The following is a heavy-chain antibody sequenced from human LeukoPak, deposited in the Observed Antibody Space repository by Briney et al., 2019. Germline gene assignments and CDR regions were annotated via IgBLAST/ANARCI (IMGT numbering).Heavy chain of an antibody. V-gene: IGHV3-74*01. CDR1: GFTFSSNW. Sequence: SWGSLRLSCAASGFTFSSNWMHWVRQAPGKGLVWVSRIHSDGSSTSYADSVRGRFTISRDDAKSTLYLQMNSLRAEDTAVYYCARSGWPYYFDYWGQGTLVTVSS. J-gene: IGHJ4*02. CDR2: IHSDGSST. D-gene: IGHD3-22*01. CDR3: ARSGWPYYFDY.